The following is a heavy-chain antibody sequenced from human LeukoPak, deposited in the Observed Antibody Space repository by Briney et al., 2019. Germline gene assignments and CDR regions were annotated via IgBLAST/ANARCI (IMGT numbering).Heavy chain of an antibody. CDR1: GFTFSSHG. V-gene: IGHV3-23*01. CDR3: AADGSGWSRSP. Sequence: GGSLRLSCAASGFTFSSHGMNWVRQAPGKGLEWISGISGSGDITWYADSVKGRFTISRDNSKNMVYLQMNSLRAEDTAIYYCAADGSGWSRSPWGQGTLVTVSS. D-gene: IGHD6-19*01. CDR2: ISGSGDIT. J-gene: IGHJ5*02.